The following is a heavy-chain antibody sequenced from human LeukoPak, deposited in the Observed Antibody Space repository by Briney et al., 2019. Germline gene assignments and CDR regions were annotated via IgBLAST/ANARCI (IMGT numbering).Heavy chain of an antibody. V-gene: IGHV4-59*05. CDR3: ARTYGDYDDAFDV. CDR2: IYYSGST. Sequence: SETLSLTCTVSGGSISSYYWSWIRQPPGKGLEWIGSIYYSGSTYNNPSLKSRVTIFVDTSKNQFSLKLSSVTATDTAVYYCARTYGDYDDAFDVWGQGTMVTVSS. D-gene: IGHD4-17*01. CDR1: GGSISSYY. J-gene: IGHJ3*01.